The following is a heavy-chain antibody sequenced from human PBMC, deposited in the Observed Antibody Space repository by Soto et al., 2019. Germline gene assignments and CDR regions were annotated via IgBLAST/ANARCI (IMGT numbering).Heavy chain of an antibody. V-gene: IGHV4-31*03. CDR3: ARGGGLLPLDY. CDR2: IYYSGST. CDR1: GGSISSGGYY. Sequence: QVQLQESGPGLVKPSQTLSLTCTVSGGSISSGGYYWSWIRQHPGKGLEWIGYIYYSGSTYYNPSRKSRVTLSVDTSKIQFSLKLSSVTAADTAVYYCARGGGLLPLDYWGQGTLVTVSS. D-gene: IGHD3-10*01. J-gene: IGHJ4*02.